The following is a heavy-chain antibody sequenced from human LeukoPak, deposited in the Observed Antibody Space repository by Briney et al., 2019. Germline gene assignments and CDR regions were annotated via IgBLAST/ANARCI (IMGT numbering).Heavy chain of an antibody. D-gene: IGHD3-3*01. Sequence: GESLKISCKGSGYSFTSYWIGWVRQMPGKGLEWMGIIYPGDSDTRYSPSFQGQVTISSDKSISTAYLQWSSLKASDTAMYYCARHIGGYPRRLSWYMDVWGKGTTVTVSS. CDR1: GYSFTSYW. J-gene: IGHJ6*03. CDR3: ARHIGGYPRRLSWYMDV. CDR2: IYPGDSDT. V-gene: IGHV5-51*01.